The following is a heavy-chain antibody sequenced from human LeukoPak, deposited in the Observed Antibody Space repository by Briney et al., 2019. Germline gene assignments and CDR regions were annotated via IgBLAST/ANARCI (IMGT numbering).Heavy chain of an antibody. J-gene: IGHJ2*01. CDR1: GGTFSSYA. CDR3: ARGIADNWYFDL. CDR2: INPSGGST. V-gene: IGHV1-46*01. D-gene: IGHD6-13*01. Sequence: WASVKVSCKASGGTFSSYAISWVRQAPGQGLEWMGIINPSGGSTSYAQKFQGRVTMTRDTSTSTVYMELSSLRSEDTAVYYCARGIADNWYFDLWGRGTLVTVSS.